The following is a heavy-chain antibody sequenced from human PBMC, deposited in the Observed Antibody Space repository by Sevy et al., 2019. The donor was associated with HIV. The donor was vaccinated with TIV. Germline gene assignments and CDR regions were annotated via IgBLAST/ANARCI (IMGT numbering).Heavy chain of an antibody. CDR1: GFTFSDHY. CDR3: ATHAGIAAAGRVFDY. Sequence: GGSLRLSCVASGFTFSDHYMEWVRQAPGKGLEWVGRTRNKADGYTTEDAASVRGRFTISRDEYKSLLYVHMNSLKAEDPAVYYCATHAGIAAAGRVFDYWGQGTLVTVSS. CDR2: TRNKADGYTT. V-gene: IGHV3-72*01. D-gene: IGHD6-13*01. J-gene: IGHJ4*02.